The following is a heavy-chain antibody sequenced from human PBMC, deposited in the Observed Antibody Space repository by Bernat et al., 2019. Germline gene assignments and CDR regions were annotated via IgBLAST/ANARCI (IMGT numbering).Heavy chain of an antibody. CDR1: GGSISSSSYY. D-gene: IGHD5-12*01. Sequence: QLQLQESGPGLVKPSETLSLTCTVSGGSISSSSYYWGWIRQPPGKGLEWIGSIYYSGSTYYNPSLKSRVTISVDTSKNQFSLKQSSVTAADAAGDYCAREGDIVGTIIYYWGQGTLVGVSS. V-gene: IGHV4-39*02. CDR3: AREGDIVGTIIYY. J-gene: IGHJ4*02. CDR2: IYYSGST.